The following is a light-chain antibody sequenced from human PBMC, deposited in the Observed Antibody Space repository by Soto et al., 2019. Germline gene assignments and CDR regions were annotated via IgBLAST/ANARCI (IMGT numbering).Light chain of an antibody. CDR1: QSVSSY. J-gene: IGKJ1*01. Sequence: IVLTQSPATLSLSPWERATLSCRASQSVSSYLAWYQQKPGQAPRLLIYDASNRATGIPARFSGSGSGTDFTLTISSLEPEDFAVYYCQQRSNWRTFGQGTKVDIK. CDR2: DAS. CDR3: QQRSNWRT. V-gene: IGKV3-11*01.